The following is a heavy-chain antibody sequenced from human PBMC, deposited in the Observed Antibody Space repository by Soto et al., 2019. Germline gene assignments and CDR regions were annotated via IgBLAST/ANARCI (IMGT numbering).Heavy chain of an antibody. D-gene: IGHD5-12*01. CDR2: IYYSGST. CDR1: GGSISSYY. Sequence: PSETLSLTCTVSGGSISSYYWSWIRQPPGKGLEWIGYIYYSGSTNYNPSLKSRVTISVDTSKNQFSLKLSSVTAADTAVYYCARVSGGYDIGPFDYWGQGTLVTVS. J-gene: IGHJ4*02. V-gene: IGHV4-59*08. CDR3: ARVSGGYDIGPFDY.